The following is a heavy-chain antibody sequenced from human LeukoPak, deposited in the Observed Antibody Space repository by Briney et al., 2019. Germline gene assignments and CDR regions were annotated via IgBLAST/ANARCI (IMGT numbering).Heavy chain of an antibody. CDR2: ISDSSGHT. D-gene: IGHD6-19*01. Sequence: PGGSLRLSCAASGFTFSTYAMSWVRQAPGKGQEWVSSISDSSGHTYYADPVRGRFTISRDNSKNTVFLQMNSLRAEDTAIYYCAKDGVWQSYYFDYWGQGTLVTVSS. V-gene: IGHV3-23*01. CDR3: AKDGVWQSYYFDY. CDR1: GFTFSTYA. J-gene: IGHJ4*02.